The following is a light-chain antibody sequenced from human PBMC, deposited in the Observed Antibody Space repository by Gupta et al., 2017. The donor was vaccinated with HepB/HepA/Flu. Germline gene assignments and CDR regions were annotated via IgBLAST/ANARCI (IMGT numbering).Light chain of an antibody. J-gene: IGKJ4*01. Sequence: VLTPSPDFQSVSPEGKVTITCRASQSVGTDLNWYRQKPGQSPMLLIKFASQDLSGVPPRIIGSGSGTYFTLTINSPEAEDAATYYCQQRNILPLTFGRGTKVEIK. CDR3: QQRNILPLT. V-gene: IGKV6-21*01. CDR2: FAS. CDR1: QSVGTD.